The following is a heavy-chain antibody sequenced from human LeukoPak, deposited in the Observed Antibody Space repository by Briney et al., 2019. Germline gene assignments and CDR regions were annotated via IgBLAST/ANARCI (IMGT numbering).Heavy chain of an antibody. J-gene: IGHJ4*02. CDR1: GYIFSRFG. V-gene: IGHV1-18*04. CDR2: ISANNGDT. D-gene: IGHD2-2*01. CDR3: ARDHCSSTSCYFELGY. Sequence: GASVKVSCKTSGYIFSRFGITWVRQAPGEGLEWMGSISANNGDTDYAERFQGRVTMTRDTSTSTVYMELSSLRSEDTAVYYCARDHCSSTSCYFELGYWGQGTLVTVSS.